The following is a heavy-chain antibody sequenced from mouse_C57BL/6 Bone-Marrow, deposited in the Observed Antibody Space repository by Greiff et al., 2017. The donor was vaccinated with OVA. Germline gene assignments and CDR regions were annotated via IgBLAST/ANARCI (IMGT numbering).Heavy chain of an antibody. Sequence: QVQLQQSGPELVKPGASVKLSCKASGYTFTSYDINWVKQRPGQGLEWIGWIYPRDGSTKYNEKFKGKATLTVDTSSSTAYMELHSLTSEDSAVYFCARMGAYGFFAYWGQGTLVTVSA. V-gene: IGHV1-85*01. CDR3: ARMGAYGFFAY. CDR2: IYPRDGST. D-gene: IGHD2-2*01. CDR1: GYTFTSYD. J-gene: IGHJ3*01.